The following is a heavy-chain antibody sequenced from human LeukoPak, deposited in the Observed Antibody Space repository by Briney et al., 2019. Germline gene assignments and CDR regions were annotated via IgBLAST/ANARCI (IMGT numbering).Heavy chain of an antibody. CDR3: ARDGRIQLWSQDYYNYCMDV. V-gene: IGHV3-21*01. D-gene: IGHD5-18*01. Sequence: GGSLRLSCAASGFTFSSYSMNWIRQAPGKGLEWVSSISSSSSYIYYADSVKGRFTISRDNAKNSLYLQMNSLRAEDTAVYYCARDGRIQLWSQDYYNYCMDVWGKGTTVTVSS. CDR1: GFTFSSYS. J-gene: IGHJ6*03. CDR2: ISSSSSYI.